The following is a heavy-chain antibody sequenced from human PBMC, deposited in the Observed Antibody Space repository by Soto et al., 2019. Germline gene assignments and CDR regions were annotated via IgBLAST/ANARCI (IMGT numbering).Heavy chain of an antibody. D-gene: IGHD6-19*01. Sequence: PSETPSLTCAAYGGSFCGYYWSWIRQPPGKGLEWIGDINYSGSTNYNPSLKSRVTISVDTSKNQFSLKLSSVTAADTAVYYCARRISGYSSGWYTNWFDPWGQGTLVTVSS. CDR3: ARRISGYSSGWYTNWFDP. CDR1: GGSFCGYY. J-gene: IGHJ5*02. V-gene: IGHV4-34*01. CDR2: INYSGST.